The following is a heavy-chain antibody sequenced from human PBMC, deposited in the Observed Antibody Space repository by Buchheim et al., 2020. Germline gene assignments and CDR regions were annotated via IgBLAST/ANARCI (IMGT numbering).Heavy chain of an antibody. CDR1: GFTFSSYA. CDR2: ISGSGGST. J-gene: IGHJ5*02. CDR3: ARIKENYSDNSQFNWFDP. V-gene: IGHV3-23*01. Sequence: EVQLLESGGGLVQPGGSLRLSCAASGFTFSSYAMSWVRQAPGKGLEWVSAISGSGGSTYYADSVKGRFTISRDNSKNTLYLQMNSLRAEDTAVYFCARIKENYSDNSQFNWFDPWGQGTL. D-gene: IGHD3-22*01.